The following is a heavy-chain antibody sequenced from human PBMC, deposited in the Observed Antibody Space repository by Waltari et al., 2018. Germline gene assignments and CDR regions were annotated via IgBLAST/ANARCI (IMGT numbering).Heavy chain of an antibody. V-gene: IGHV1-8*01. CDR1: GYTFTSYD. Sequence: QVQLVQSGAEVKKPGASVKVSCKASGYTFTSYDINWVRQATGQGLEWMGWMNPNSGNTGYAQKFQGRVTMTRNTSISTAYMELSSLRSEDTAVYYCARDRERREVYATRYYYYYGMDVWGQGTTVTVSS. CDR3: ARDRERREVYATRYYYYYGMDV. J-gene: IGHJ6*02. D-gene: IGHD2-8*01. CDR2: MNPNSGNT.